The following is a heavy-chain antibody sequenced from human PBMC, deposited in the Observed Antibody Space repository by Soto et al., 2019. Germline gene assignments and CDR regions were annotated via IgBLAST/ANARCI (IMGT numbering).Heavy chain of an antibody. Sequence: QVQLVQSGAEVKKPGASVKVSCKASGGTFSRSGFHWVRQAPGQGLEWMGMIVPSVDTTNYAQKFQARVTISTDQFTSTVYMELRSRRSDDTAVYYCAKCPQPPDTVDPYAVDVWGQGTRVIVSS. J-gene: IGHJ6*02. V-gene: IGHV1-69*18. CDR2: IVPSVDTT. D-gene: IGHD2-8*02. CDR1: GGTFSRSG. CDR3: AKCPQPPDTVDPYAVDV.